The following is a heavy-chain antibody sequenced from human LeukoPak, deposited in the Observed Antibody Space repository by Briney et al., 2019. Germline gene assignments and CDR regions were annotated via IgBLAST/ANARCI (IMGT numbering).Heavy chain of an antibody. CDR3: VRQDIWFGELVV. Sequence: PSETLSLTCIVSGGSISRSSYYWGWLRQPPGKGLEWIGSISDSGSTYYSPSLKSRVTISVDTSRNQFSLKLRFVTAADTAVYYCVRQDIWFGELVVWGQGTTVTVSS. D-gene: IGHD3-10*01. CDR2: ISDSGST. V-gene: IGHV4-39*01. J-gene: IGHJ6*02. CDR1: GGSISRSSYY.